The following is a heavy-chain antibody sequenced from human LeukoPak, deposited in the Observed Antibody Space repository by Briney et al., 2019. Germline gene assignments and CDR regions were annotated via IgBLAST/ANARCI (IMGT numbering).Heavy chain of an antibody. V-gene: IGHV4-59*08. CDR1: GGSINSYY. CDR2: IYYSGST. CDR3: ARATVVVAGPWYFDL. Sequence: SETLSLTCTVSGGSINSYYWSWIRQPPGKGLEWIGYIYYSGSTNYNPSLKSRVTISVDTSKNQFSLKLSSVTAADTAVYYCARATVVVAGPWYFDLWGRGTLVTVSS. J-gene: IGHJ2*01. D-gene: IGHD2-15*01.